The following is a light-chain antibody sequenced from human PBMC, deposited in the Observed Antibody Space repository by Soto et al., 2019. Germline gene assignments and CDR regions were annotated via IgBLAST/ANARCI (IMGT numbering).Light chain of an antibody. J-gene: IGLJ2*01. CDR1: SSNIGNNY. V-gene: IGLV1-40*01. Sequence: QSVLTQPPSVSAAPGQKVTISCSGSSSNIGNNYVSWYQSLPGTAPKLLISGNNNRPSGVPARFSGSKSGTSASLVITGLQAEDEADYYCQSYDTSLSGWVIFGGGAKLTVL. CDR2: GNN. CDR3: QSYDTSLSGWVI.